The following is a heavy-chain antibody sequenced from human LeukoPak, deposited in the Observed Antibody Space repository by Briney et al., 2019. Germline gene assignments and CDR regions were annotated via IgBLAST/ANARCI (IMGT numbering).Heavy chain of an antibody. V-gene: IGHV4-61*01. CDR3: ARVGTADAFDI. J-gene: IGHJ3*02. Sequence: SETLSLTCTVSGGSVSSGSYYWSWIRQPPGKGLEWIGCIYYSGSTNYNPSLKSRVTISVDTSKNQFSLKLSSVTAADTAVYYCARVGTADAFDIWGQGTMVTVSS. D-gene: IGHD1-1*01. CDR1: GGSVSSGSYY. CDR2: IYYSGST.